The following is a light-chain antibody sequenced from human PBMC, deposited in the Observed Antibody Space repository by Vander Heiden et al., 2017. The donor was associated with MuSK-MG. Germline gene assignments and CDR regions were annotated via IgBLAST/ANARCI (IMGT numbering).Light chain of an antibody. Sequence: DILMTQSPSSLSASLRDRVTISCRASEYINTDLNWYQHKPGKAPKLLIYGASSLQSGVPSRFSGGGSGTYFTLTISDLQPDDFATYYCQHSDDPPPWTFGQGTKVEV. CDR2: GAS. V-gene: IGKV1-39*01. CDR1: EYINTD. CDR3: QHSDDPPPWT. J-gene: IGKJ1*01.